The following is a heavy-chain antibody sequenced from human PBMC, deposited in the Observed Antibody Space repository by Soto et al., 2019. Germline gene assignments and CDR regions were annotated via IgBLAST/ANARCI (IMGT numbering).Heavy chain of an antibody. CDR1: GFIFNTYG. V-gene: IGHV3-23*01. CDR3: ATRHPGGYCSGPTCYDFFHH. J-gene: IGHJ1*01. D-gene: IGHD2-2*01. Sequence: EVQLLESGGALVQPGGSLRLSCAASGFIFNTYGMNWVRQAPGKGLEWVSAISGSGDSTYYGDSVKGRFTISRDNSKNTLYLQMNSLRAEDTAVYYCATRHPGGYCSGPTCYDFFHHWGQGTLVTVSS. CDR2: ISGSGDST.